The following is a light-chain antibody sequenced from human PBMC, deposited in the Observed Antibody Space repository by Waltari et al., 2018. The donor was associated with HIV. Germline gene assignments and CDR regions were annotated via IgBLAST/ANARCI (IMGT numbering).Light chain of an antibody. CDR1: QSISNSY. CDR3: QQYGSSPPIT. Sequence: EIVLTQSPDTLSLSPGERATLSCRASQSISNSYLAWYQQKPGQPPRLLIYGAFSRATGIPDRFRGSGSGTDFTLTISRLEPEDFAVYYCQQYGSSPPITFGPGTKVDIK. V-gene: IGKV3-20*01. J-gene: IGKJ3*01. CDR2: GAF.